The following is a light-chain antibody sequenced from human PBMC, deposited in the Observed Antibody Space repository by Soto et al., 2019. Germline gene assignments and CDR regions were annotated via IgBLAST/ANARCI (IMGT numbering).Light chain of an antibody. CDR3: CSYAGNYTLL. Sequence: QSALAQPPSASGSPGQSVTISCTGSGSDIGAYNYVSWYQQRPGTAPKVMIYDVTKRPSGVPDRFSGSKSANTASLTISGLQADDEADYYCCSYAGNYTLLFGGGTKVTVL. J-gene: IGLJ2*01. CDR1: GSDIGAYNY. CDR2: DVT. V-gene: IGLV2-11*01.